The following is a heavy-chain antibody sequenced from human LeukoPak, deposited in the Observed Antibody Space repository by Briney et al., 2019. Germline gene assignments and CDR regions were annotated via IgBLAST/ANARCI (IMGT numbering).Heavy chain of an antibody. V-gene: IGHV4-38-2*02. Sequence: PSETLSLTCTVSGYSISSGYYWGWIRQPPGKGLEWIGSIYHSGSTYYNPSLKSRVTISVDTSKNQFSLKLSSVTAADTAVYYCARTAFIWFGEFHISRRKEMNDFDYWGQGTLVTVSS. CDR2: IYHSGST. CDR1: GYSISSGYY. J-gene: IGHJ4*02. CDR3: ARTAFIWFGEFHISRRKEMNDFDY. D-gene: IGHD3-10*01.